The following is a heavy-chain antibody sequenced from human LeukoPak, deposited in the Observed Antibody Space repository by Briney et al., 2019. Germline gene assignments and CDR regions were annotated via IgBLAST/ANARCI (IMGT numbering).Heavy chain of an antibody. D-gene: IGHD3-3*01. V-gene: IGHV5-51*01. CDR1: GYSFTSYW. CDR3: ARHADGYDFWSGYPYYFDY. CDR2: IYPGDSDT. J-gene: IGHJ4*02. Sequence: GESLKISCKGPGYSFTSYWIGWVRQMPGKGLEWMGIIYPGDSDTRYSPSFQGQVTISANKSTSTAYLQWSSLKASDTAMYYCARHADGYDFWSGYPYYFDYWGQGTLVTVSS.